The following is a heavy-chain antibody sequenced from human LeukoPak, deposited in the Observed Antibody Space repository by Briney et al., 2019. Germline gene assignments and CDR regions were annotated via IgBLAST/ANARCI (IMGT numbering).Heavy chain of an antibody. Sequence: GASVKVSCKASGGTFSSYAISWVRQAPGQGLEWMGGIIPIFGTANYAQKFQGRVTITADESTSTAYMELSSLRSEDTAVYYCARDLRLGIPGVPYRYFDLWGRGTLVTVSS. J-gene: IGHJ2*01. CDR2: IIPIFGTA. D-gene: IGHD7-27*01. V-gene: IGHV1-69*13. CDR3: ARDLRLGIPGVPYRYFDL. CDR1: GGTFSSYA.